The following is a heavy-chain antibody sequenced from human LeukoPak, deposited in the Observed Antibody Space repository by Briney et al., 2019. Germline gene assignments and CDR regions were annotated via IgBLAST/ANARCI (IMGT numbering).Heavy chain of an antibody. J-gene: IGHJ4*01. CDR2: IRSDGSST. V-gene: IGHV3-74*01. D-gene: IGHD3-10*01. Sequence: GGSLRLSCAASGFTFNTYWMHWVRHAPGKGLVWVSRIRSDGSSTSYADSVRGRFTISRDNAKNTLYLQMNSLRAEDTAVYYCAGVLGVRDLAYFDYWGHGTLVTVSS. CDR1: GFTFNTYW. CDR3: AGVLGVRDLAYFDY.